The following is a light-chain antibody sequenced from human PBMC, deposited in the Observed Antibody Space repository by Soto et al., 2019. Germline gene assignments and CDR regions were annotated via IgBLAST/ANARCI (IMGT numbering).Light chain of an antibody. CDR3: QQYQNSPRT. CDR1: QSVGGSP. CDR2: DTS. V-gene: IGKV3-20*01. J-gene: IGKJ1*01. Sequence: ETVLTKSPGTLSLSPGERATVSCRASQSVGGSPLAWYQQRPVQAPRLLIYDTSKRATGIPDRFSGSGSGTDFTLTISRLEPEDFAVYYCQQYQNSPRTFGQGTKVDIK.